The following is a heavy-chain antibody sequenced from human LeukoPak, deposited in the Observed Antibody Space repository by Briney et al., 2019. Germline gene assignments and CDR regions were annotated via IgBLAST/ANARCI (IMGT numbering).Heavy chain of an antibody. CDR2: ISAYNGNT. CDR1: GYTFTSYG. V-gene: IGHV1-18*01. Sequence: ASVKVSCKASGYTFTSYGISWVRQAPGQGLEWMGWISAYNGNTNYAQKLQGRVTMTTDTSTSTAYMELRSLRSDDTAVYYCARASPGFSGYPSKSDAFDIWGQGTMVTVSS. D-gene: IGHD3-22*01. J-gene: IGHJ3*02. CDR3: ARASPGFSGYPSKSDAFDI.